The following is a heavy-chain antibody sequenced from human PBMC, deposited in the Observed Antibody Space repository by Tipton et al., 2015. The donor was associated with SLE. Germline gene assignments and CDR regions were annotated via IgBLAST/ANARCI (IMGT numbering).Heavy chain of an antibody. CDR2: IYYSGST. D-gene: IGHD6-13*01. Sequence: TLSLTCTVSGGSISSSSYYWGWIRQPPGKGLEWIGSIYYSGSTYYNPSLKSRVTISVDTSKNQFSLKLSSVTAADTAAYYCAGGIAAAEFAAFDIWGQGTMVTVSS. J-gene: IGHJ3*02. CDR3: AGGIAAAEFAAFDI. V-gene: IGHV4-39*01. CDR1: GGSISSSSYY.